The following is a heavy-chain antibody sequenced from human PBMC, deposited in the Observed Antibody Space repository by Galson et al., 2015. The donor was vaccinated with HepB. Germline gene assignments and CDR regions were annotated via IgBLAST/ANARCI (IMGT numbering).Heavy chain of an antibody. CDR2: IIPILGIA. V-gene: IGHV1-69*04. CDR1: GGTFSSYA. J-gene: IGHJ3*02. Sequence: SVKVSCKASGGTFSSYAISWVRQAPGQGLEWMGRIIPILGIANYAQKFQGRVTITADKSTSTAYMELSSLRSEDTAVYYCARNGYYDSSVKRTPTYAFDIWGQGTMVTVSS. CDR3: ARNGYYDSSVKRTPTYAFDI. D-gene: IGHD3-22*01.